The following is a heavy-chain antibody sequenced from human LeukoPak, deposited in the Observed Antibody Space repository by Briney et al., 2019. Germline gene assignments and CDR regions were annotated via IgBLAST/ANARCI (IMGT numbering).Heavy chain of an antibody. J-gene: IGHJ4*02. CDR3: ARFRGVVSSSLLDF. CDR2: INFRGTT. D-gene: IGHD3-10*01. CDR1: GDSISSSGYY. Sequence: PSETLSLTCTVSGDSISSSGYYWGWIRQPPGKGLEWIGIINFRGTTYYNPSLMSRVTISVDTSKNQFPLKLPSVTAADTALYYCARFRGVVSSSLLDFWSQGTLVTVSS. V-gene: IGHV4-39*01.